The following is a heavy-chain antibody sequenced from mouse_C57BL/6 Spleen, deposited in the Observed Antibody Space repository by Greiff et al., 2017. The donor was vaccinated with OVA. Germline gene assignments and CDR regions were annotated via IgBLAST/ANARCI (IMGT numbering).Heavy chain of an antibody. CDR3: ARSEYYYGMGY. V-gene: IGHV1-72*01. Sequence: QVQLQQPGAELVKPGASVKLSCKASGYTFTSYWMHWVKQRPGRGLEWIGRIDPNSGGTKYNEKFKSQATLTVDKPSSTAYMQLSSLTSEDSAVYYCARSEYYYGMGYWGQGTTLTVSS. CDR1: GYTFTSYW. J-gene: IGHJ2*01. D-gene: IGHD1-1*01. CDR2: IDPNSGGT.